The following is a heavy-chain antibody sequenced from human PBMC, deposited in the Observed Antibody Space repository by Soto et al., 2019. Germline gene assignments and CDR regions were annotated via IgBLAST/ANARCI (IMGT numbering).Heavy chain of an antibody. CDR1: GGSISSSSYY. CDR3: ARRAGVSPTNAFDI. D-gene: IGHD6-19*01. Sequence: SETLSLTCTVSGGSISSSSYYWGWIRQPPGKGLEWIGSIFYSGSTYYNPSLKSRVTISVDTSKNQFSLKLSSVTAADTAVYYCARRAGVSPTNAFDIWGRGTMVTVSS. V-gene: IGHV4-39*01. J-gene: IGHJ3*02. CDR2: IFYSGST.